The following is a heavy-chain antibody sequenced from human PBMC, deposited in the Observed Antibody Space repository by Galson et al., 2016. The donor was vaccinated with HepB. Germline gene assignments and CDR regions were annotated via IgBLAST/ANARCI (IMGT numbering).Heavy chain of an antibody. J-gene: IGHJ6*02. CDR3: AKGWPPHPYGMDV. V-gene: IGHV3-23*01. CDR2: ISGSGGST. Sequence: SLRLSCAASRFTFSAYAMSWVRQAPGKGLEWVSVISGSGGSTYYADSVKGRFTISRDNSKKTLYLQMNSLRAEDTAIYYCAKGWPPHPYGMDVWGQGTTVTVSS. CDR1: RFTFSAYA.